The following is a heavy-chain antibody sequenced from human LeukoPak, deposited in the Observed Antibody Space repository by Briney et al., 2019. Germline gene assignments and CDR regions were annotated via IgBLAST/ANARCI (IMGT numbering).Heavy chain of an antibody. Sequence: GGSLRLSCAASGFTFSDYYMSWIRQAPGKGLEWVSYISSSGRTIYYTDSVKGRFTISRDNSKNSLYLQMNSLRAEDTAVYYCATSNIAARDYWGQGTLVTVSS. V-gene: IGHV3-11*01. CDR3: ATSNIAARDY. CDR2: ISSSGRTI. D-gene: IGHD6-6*01. CDR1: GFTFSDYY. J-gene: IGHJ4*02.